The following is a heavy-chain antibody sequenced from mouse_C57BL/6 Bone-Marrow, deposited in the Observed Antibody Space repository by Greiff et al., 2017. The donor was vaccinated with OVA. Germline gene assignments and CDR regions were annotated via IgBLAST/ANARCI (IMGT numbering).Heavy chain of an antibody. Sequence: QVQLQQPGAELVKPGASVKLSCKASGYTFTSYWMHWVKQRPGRGLEWIGRIDPNSGGTKYNEKFKSKATLTVDKPSSTAYMQLSSLTSEDSAVYYCAPHYGSSPYYAMDYWGQGTSVTVSS. CDR3: APHYGSSPYYAMDY. CDR1: GYTFTSYW. D-gene: IGHD1-1*01. J-gene: IGHJ4*01. CDR2: IDPNSGGT. V-gene: IGHV1-72*01.